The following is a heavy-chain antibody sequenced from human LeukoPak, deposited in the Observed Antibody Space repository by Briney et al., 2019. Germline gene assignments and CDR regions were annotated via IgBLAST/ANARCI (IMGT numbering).Heavy chain of an antibody. V-gene: IGHV3-43*02. CDR3: ARDKGDSGGYYSDY. J-gene: IGHJ4*01. CDR2: ISGDGGST. CDR1: GFTFHDYA. Sequence: QPGGSLRLSCAPSGFTFHDYAMHWVRQAPGKGLEWVPLISGDGGSTYYTDSVKGRFTISRDNIKNSLHLQINSLRPEDTALYYCARDKGDSGGYYSDYWGQGTLVIVSS. D-gene: IGHD3-22*01.